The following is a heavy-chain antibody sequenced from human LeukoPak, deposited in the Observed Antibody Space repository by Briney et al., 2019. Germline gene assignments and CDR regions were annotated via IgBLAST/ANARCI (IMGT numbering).Heavy chain of an antibody. CDR1: GGSFSGYY. J-gene: IGHJ4*02. CDR3: ARGVGYCSGGSCYAHADYFDY. CDR2: INHSGST. D-gene: IGHD2-15*01. V-gene: IGHV4-34*01. Sequence: PSETLSLTCAVYGGSFSGYYWSWIRQPPGKGLEWIGEINHSGSTNYNPSLKSRVTISVDTSKNQFSLKLSSVTAADTAVYYCARGVGYCSGGSCYAHADYFDYWGQGTLVTVSS.